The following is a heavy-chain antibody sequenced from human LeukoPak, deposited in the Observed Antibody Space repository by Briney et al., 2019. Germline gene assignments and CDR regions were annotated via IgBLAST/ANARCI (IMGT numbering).Heavy chain of an antibody. D-gene: IGHD2-8*02. CDR2: INPNSGGT. CDR3: ARDVGSLVVDY. V-gene: IGHV1-2*07. Sequence: ASVKVSCKASGYTFTDYYIHWVRQAAGQGLEWLGWINPNSGGTNYAHKFQGRVTMTSYTSISTVYMDLSSLNSDDTAVYYCARDVGSLVVDYWGQGTLVPVSS. J-gene: IGHJ4*02. CDR1: GYTFTDYY.